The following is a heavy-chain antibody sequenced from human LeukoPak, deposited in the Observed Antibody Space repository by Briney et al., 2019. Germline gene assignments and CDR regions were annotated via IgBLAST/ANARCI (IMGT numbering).Heavy chain of an antibody. D-gene: IGHD3-3*01. CDR2: IYYSGST. J-gene: IGHJ5*02. CDR3: ARASSPDFWSGYYSSWFDP. Sequence: SETLSLTCTVSGGSISSYYWSWNRQPPGKGLEWIGYIYYSGSTNYNPSLKSRVTISVDTSKNQFFLKLSSVTAADTAVYYCARASSPDFWSGYYSSWFDPWGQGTLVTVSS. V-gene: IGHV4-59*01. CDR1: GGSISSYY.